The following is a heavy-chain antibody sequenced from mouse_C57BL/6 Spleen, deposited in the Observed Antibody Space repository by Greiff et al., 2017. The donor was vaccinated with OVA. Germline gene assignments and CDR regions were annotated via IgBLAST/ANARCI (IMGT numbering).Heavy chain of an antibody. V-gene: IGHV1-74*01. CDR1: GYTFTSYW. J-gene: IGHJ2*01. D-gene: IGHD1-1*02. CDR2: IDPADGDT. Sequence: QVQLQQSGAELVKPGASVKVSCKASGYTFTSYWMHWVKQRPGHGLEWIGGIDPADGDTTYNQKFKGKATLTADKSSSTAYMQLSSLTSEDSPVYYGAMDYHGTLFVYWGQGTTLTVSA. CDR3: AMDYHGTLFVY.